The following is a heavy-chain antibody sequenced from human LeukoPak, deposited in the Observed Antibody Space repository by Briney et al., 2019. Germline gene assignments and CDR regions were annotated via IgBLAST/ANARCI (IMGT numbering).Heavy chain of an antibody. CDR3: ARDVLPCGGDCYHPYGY. CDR1: GGTFSSYA. Sequence: ASVKVSCKASGGTFSSYAISWVRQAPGQGLKWMGGIIPIFGTANYAQKFQGRVTMTRDTSTSTVYMELSSLRSEDTAVYYCARDVLPCGGDCYHPYGYWGQGTLVTVSS. CDR2: IIPIFGTA. V-gene: IGHV1-69*05. J-gene: IGHJ4*02. D-gene: IGHD2-21*02.